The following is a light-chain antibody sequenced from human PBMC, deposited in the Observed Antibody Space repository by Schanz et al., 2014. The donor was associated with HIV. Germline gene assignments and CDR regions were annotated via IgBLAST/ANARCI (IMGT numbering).Light chain of an antibody. Sequence: QFALTQPASVSGSPGQSITISCTGSSSDFGGYNYVSWYQQHPGRAPKLMIYDFIHRPSGVSNRFSGSKSGTTASLTISGLQAEDEADYYCSSYTGSNYVFGTGTKLTVL. V-gene: IGLV2-14*03. J-gene: IGLJ1*01. CDR3: SSYTGSNYV. CDR1: SSDFGGYNY. CDR2: DFI.